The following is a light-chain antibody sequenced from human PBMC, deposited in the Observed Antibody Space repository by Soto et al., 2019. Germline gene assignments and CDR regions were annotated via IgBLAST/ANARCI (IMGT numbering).Light chain of an antibody. Sequence: QSALAQPASVSGSPGQSITISCTGTDSVVGAYDSVSWYQQHPHKAPQLIIYKGTQRPSGVSNRISGSTSGNAASLTISGLQADDEADYFCCSSAPESTYVFGTGPKVTVL. CDR2: KGT. CDR3: CSSAPESTYV. CDR1: DSVVGAYDS. V-gene: IGLV2-23*01. J-gene: IGLJ1*01.